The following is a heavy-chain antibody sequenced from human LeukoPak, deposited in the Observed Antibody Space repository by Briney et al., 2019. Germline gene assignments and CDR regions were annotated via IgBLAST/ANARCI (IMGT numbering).Heavy chain of an antibody. Sequence: SETLSLTCTVSDGSISGYYWSWIRQPPGKGLEWIGNIYYSGSTSYNPSLKSRVTISVDKSKNQFSLKLSSVTAADTAVYYCARGPGRFGPWGQGTLVTVSS. CDR3: ARGPGRFGP. D-gene: IGHD2-2*01. J-gene: IGHJ5*02. V-gene: IGHV4-59*12. CDR2: IYYSGST. CDR1: DGSISGYY.